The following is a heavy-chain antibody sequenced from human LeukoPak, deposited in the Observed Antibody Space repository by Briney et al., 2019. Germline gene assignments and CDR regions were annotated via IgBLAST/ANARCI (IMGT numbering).Heavy chain of an antibody. CDR1: GFSFSSYW. CDR3: ARDWAWGGFDH. Sequence: GSLRLSCEGSGFSFSSYWMHWVRQAPGKGLAWVSRIRTGGGTKYYADSVKGRFTVSRDNARNTLYLQMDSLRVDDTAVYYCARDWAWGGFDHWGQGTLVTVSS. J-gene: IGHJ4*02. V-gene: IGHV3-74*01. CDR2: IRTGGGTK. D-gene: IGHD3-16*01.